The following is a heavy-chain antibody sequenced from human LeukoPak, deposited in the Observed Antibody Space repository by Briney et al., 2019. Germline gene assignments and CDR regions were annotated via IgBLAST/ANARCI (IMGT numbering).Heavy chain of an antibody. CDR3: ARAPVSGRSGYYYAEYFQH. D-gene: IGHD3-22*01. V-gene: IGHV4-4*07. CDR2: IYTSGST. CDR1: GGSISSYY. Sequence: SETLSLTCTVSGGSISSYYWSWIRQPAGKGLEWIGRIYTSGSTNYNPSLKSRVTMSVDTSKNQSSLQLSSVTAADTAVSYCARAPVSGRSGYYYAEYFQHWGQGTLVTVSS. J-gene: IGHJ1*01.